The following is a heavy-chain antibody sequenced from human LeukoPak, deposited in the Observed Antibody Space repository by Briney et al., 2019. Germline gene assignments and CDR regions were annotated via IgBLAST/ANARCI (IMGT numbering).Heavy chain of an antibody. V-gene: IGHV4-31*03. J-gene: IGHJ5*02. CDR3: ASSGYYTNWFDP. CDR1: GGSISSGGYY. Sequence: PSETLSLTCTVSGGSISSGGYYWSWIRQHPGKGLEWIGYIYYSGSTYYNPSLKSRVTISVDTSKNQFSLKLSSVTAADTAVYYCASSGYYTNWFDPWGRGTLVTVSS. D-gene: IGHD3-22*01. CDR2: IYYSGST.